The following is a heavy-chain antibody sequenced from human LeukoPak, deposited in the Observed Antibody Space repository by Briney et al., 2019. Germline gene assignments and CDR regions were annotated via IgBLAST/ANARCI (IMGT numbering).Heavy chain of an antibody. D-gene: IGHD3-3*01. CDR2: INHSGST. CDR1: GGSFSGYY. J-gene: IGHJ4*02. Sequence: SETLSLTCAVYGGSFSGYYWSWIRQPQGKGLEWIGEINHSGSTNYNPSLKSRVTISVDTSKNQFSLKLSSVTAADTAVYYCARHGRLWSGYPVRGYFDYWGQGTLVTVSS. V-gene: IGHV4-34*01. CDR3: ARHGRLWSGYPVRGYFDY.